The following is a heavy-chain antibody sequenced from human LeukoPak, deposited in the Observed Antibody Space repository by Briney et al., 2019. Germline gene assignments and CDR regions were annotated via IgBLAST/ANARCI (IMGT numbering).Heavy chain of an antibody. Sequence: SETLSLTCAVYGGSFSGYYWSWIRQPPGKGLEWIGEINHSGSTNYNPSLKSRVTISVDTSKNQFPLKLSSVTAADTAVYYCARGVAAAGNDAFDIWGQGTMVTVSS. CDR3: ARGVAAAGNDAFDI. CDR2: INHSGST. J-gene: IGHJ3*02. V-gene: IGHV4-34*01. D-gene: IGHD6-13*01. CDR1: GGSFSGYY.